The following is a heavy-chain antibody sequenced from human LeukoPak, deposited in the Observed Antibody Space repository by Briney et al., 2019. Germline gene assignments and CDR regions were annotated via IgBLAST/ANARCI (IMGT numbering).Heavy chain of an antibody. CDR1: GYTFTSYG. Sequence: ASVKVSCKASGYTFTSYGISWVRQAPGQELEWMGWISAYNGNTNYAQKLQGRVTMTTGTSTSTAYMELRSLRSDDTAVYYCARVVHRSYYYDSSGYPAPMDFDYWGQGTLVTVSS. J-gene: IGHJ4*02. V-gene: IGHV1-18*01. CDR3: ARVVHRSYYYDSSGYPAPMDFDY. CDR2: ISAYNGNT. D-gene: IGHD3-22*01.